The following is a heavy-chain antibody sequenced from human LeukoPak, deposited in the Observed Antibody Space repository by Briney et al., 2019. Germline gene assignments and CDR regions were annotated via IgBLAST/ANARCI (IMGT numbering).Heavy chain of an antibody. J-gene: IGHJ4*02. V-gene: IGHV3-23*01. D-gene: IGHD3-10*01. CDR1: GFTFSSYA. CDR2: ISAAGGST. CDR3: AKIALVTGSGN. Sequence: GGSLRLSCAASGFTFSSYAISWVRQAPGKGLEWVSSISAAGGSTYYADSVKGRFTISRDNSINTLYLQTNSLRAEDTAVYYCAKIALVTGSGNWGQGTLVTVSS.